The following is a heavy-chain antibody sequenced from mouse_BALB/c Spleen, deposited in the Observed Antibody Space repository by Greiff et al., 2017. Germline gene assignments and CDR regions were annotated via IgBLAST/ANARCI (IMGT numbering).Heavy chain of an antibody. CDR1: GFTFSSFG. CDR3: ARFSMITYAMDY. CDR2: ISSGSSTI. J-gene: IGHJ4*01. V-gene: IGHV5-17*02. D-gene: IGHD2-4*01. Sequence: DVKLVESGGGLVQPGGSRKLSCAASGFTFSSFGMHWVRQAPEKGLEWVAYISSGSSTIYYADTVKGRFTISRDNPKNTLFLQMTSLRSEDTAMYYCARFSMITYAMDYWGQGTSVTVSS.